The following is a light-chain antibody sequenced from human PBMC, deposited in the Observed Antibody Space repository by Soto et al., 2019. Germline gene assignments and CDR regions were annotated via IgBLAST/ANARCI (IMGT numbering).Light chain of an antibody. Sequence: DVVMTQSPLSLAVTLGLPASISCRTSQSLVHSDGNTYLNWLQQRPGQSPRRLFYQVSNRDSRVPDRFSGSGSGTDFTPEISRVEAEDVGVYFCMQSTHRPLTFGGGTKVDIK. J-gene: IGKJ4*01. V-gene: IGKV2-30*02. CDR3: MQSTHRPLT. CDR1: QSLVHSDGNTY. CDR2: QVS.